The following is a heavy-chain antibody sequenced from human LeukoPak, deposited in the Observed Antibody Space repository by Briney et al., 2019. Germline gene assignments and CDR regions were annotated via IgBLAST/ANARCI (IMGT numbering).Heavy chain of an antibody. D-gene: IGHD3-9*01. CDR2: IRSSGDTI. CDR1: GFTFSDYY. CDR3: ARGDWYSFDY. Sequence: PGGSLRLSCAASGFTFSDYYMSWIRQAPGKGLEWVSYIRSSGDTIYYADSVKGRFTISRDNTKNSLYLQTNSLRAEDTAVYYCARGDWYSFDYWGQGTLVTVSS. V-gene: IGHV3-11*01. J-gene: IGHJ4*02.